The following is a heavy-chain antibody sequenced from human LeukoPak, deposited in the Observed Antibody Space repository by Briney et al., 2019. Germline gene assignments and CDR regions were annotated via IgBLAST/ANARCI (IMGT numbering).Heavy chain of an antibody. V-gene: IGHV4-38-2*01. Sequence: PSETLSLTCAVSGYSISSGYCWGWIRQPPGKGLEWIGSIYHSGSTYYNPSLKSRVTISVDTSKNQFSLKLSSVTAADTAVYYCAREMATTRMGYFDYWGQGTLVTVSS. CDR2: IYHSGST. CDR3: AREMATTRMGYFDY. CDR1: GYSISSGYC. J-gene: IGHJ4*02. D-gene: IGHD5-24*01.